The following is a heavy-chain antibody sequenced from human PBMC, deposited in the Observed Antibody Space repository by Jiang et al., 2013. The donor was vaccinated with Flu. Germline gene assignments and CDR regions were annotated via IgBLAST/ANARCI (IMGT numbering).Heavy chain of an antibody. V-gene: IGHV5-51*01. D-gene: IGHD6-13*01. J-gene: IGHJ4*02. CDR2: IYPGDSDT. CDR3: AKTLAAAGQVFDY. Sequence: LEWMGIIYPGDSDTRYSPSFQGQVTISADKSISTAYLQWSSLKASDTAMYYCAKTLAAAGQVFDYWGQGTLVTVSS.